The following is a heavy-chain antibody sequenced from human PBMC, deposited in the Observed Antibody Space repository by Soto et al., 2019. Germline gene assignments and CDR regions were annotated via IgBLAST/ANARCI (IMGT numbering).Heavy chain of an antibody. Sequence: ASVXVSFKSSLYTFTYYFIHFLLQAPGQGFEWMGWINPKSRGTTYAPKFQGRVTMTRDTSNSTAYMELRGLTSDDTAIYYCARVTLKAGNWLDTWGQGTLVTVYS. J-gene: IGHJ5*02. CDR1: LYTFTYYF. CDR2: INPKSRGT. V-gene: IGHV1-2*02. CDR3: ARVTLKAGNWLDT.